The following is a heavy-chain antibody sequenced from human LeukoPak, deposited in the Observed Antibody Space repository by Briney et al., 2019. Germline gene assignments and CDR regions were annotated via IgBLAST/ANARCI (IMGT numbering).Heavy chain of an antibody. D-gene: IGHD1-26*01. CDR1: GGSISGYY. CDR3: ARRKWESPAFDI. Sequence: SETLSLTCTVSGGSISGYYLNWIRQPPGKGLEWIGYIYYSGNTNYNPSLKSRVTISVDTSKNQFSLKLTSVTATATAVYYCARRKWESPAFDIWGQGTMVTVSS. V-gene: IGHV4-59*01. CDR2: IYYSGNT. J-gene: IGHJ3*02.